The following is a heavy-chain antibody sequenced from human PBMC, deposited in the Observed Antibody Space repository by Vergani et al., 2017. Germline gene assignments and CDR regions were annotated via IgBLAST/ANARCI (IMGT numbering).Heavy chain of an antibody. CDR1: GYTFTSYY. CDR3: ARDMYYYDSSGPSGGGRLFDY. CDR2: INPSGGST. Sequence: QVQLVQSGTEMKKSGASVRVSCTTSGYTFTSYYMHWVRQAPGQGLEWMGIINPSGGSTSYAQKFQGRVTMTRDTSTSTVYMELSSLRSEDTAVYYCARDMYYYDSSGPSGGGRLFDYWGQGTLVTVSS. J-gene: IGHJ4*02. V-gene: IGHV1-46*03. D-gene: IGHD3-22*01.